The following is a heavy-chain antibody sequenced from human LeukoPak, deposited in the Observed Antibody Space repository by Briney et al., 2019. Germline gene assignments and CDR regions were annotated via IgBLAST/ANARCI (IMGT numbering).Heavy chain of an antibody. CDR1: GYTFTSYY. V-gene: IGHV1-46*01. CDR3: ASSYASGTYYTPNDY. J-gene: IGHJ4*02. Sequence: ASVKVSCKASGYTFTSYYMHWVRQAPGQGLEWMGMVNPSGGSTTYVQKFRGRVTMTRDTSTSTVYMELSSLRSEDTAVYYCASSYASGTYYTPNDYWGQGTLVTVSS. D-gene: IGHD3-10*01. CDR2: VNPSGGST.